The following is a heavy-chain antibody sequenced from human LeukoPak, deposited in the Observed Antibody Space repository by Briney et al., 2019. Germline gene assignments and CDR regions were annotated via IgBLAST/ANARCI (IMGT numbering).Heavy chain of an antibody. V-gene: IGHV1-18*01. CDR1: GYTFTSYG. Sequence: ASVKVSCKASGYTFTSYGISWVRQAPGQGLEWMGWISGYNGNTNYAQKFQGRVTMTTDTSTSTAYMELRSLRPDDTAVYYCARYLIAATGSVDYFDYWGRGTLVTVSS. J-gene: IGHJ4*02. CDR2: ISGYNGNT. D-gene: IGHD6-13*01. CDR3: ARYLIAATGSVDYFDY.